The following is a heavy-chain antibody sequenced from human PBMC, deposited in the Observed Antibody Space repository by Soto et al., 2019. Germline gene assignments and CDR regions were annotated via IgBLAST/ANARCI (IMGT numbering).Heavy chain of an antibody. D-gene: IGHD1-1*01. J-gene: IGHJ5*02. CDR2: INHRGST. V-gene: IGHV4-34*01. CDR1: GGSFSGYY. CDR3: AKTNWNHNSLDP. Sequence: KTSETLSLTCAVFGGSFSGYYWSWIRQPPGKGLEWIGEINHRGSTNYNPSLKSRVTMSVDTSKNQFSLKLTSMTAADTAVYYCAKTNWNHNSLDPWGQGTTVTVSS.